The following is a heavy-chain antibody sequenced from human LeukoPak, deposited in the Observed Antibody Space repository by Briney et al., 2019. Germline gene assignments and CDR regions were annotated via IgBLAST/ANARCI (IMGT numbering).Heavy chain of an antibody. V-gene: IGHV3-48*01. CDR2: ISSSSSTI. CDR3: ARITMVRGVIFDY. D-gene: IGHD3-10*01. Sequence: GGSLRLSCAASGFTFSSYSMNWVRQAPGKGLEWVSYISSSSSTIYYADSVKGRFTISRDNAKNSLYLQMNSLRAEDTAVYYCARITMVRGVIFDYWGQGTRVTVSS. J-gene: IGHJ4*02. CDR1: GFTFSSYS.